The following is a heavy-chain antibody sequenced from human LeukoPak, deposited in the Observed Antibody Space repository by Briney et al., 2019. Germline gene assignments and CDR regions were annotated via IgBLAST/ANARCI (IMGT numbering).Heavy chain of an antibody. CDR2: ISGSGGST. D-gene: IGHD3-3*01. J-gene: IGHJ5*02. CDR3: MTGGHYSGS. CDR1: GFTFSSYA. V-gene: IGHV3-23*01. Sequence: GGSLRLSCAASGFTFSSYAMSWVRQAPGKGLEWVSVISGSGGSTYYADPVKGRFTISRDNSKNTLYLQMSSLRAEDTAVYYCMTGGHYSGSWGQGSLVTVSS.